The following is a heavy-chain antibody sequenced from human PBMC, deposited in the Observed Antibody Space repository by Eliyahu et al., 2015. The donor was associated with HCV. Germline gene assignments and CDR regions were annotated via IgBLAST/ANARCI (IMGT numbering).Heavy chain of an antibody. Sequence: QXQXVXXGAEVKEPGASXXVXCKPSGXTFTDHFMHWVRQAPGQGLEWMGWINPKSGDTNYAQNXQGRVTMTRDTSLRTAYLEVSRLRSDDTAVYYCARGGGYRHVDYWGQGPLVTVSS. J-gene: IGHJ4*02. V-gene: IGHV1-2*02. D-gene: IGHD5-18*01. CDR2: INPKSGDT. CDR3: ARGGGYRHVDY. CDR1: GXTFTDHF.